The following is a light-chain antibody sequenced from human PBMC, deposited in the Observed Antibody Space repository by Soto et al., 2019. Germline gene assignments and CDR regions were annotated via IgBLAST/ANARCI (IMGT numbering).Light chain of an antibody. CDR2: DAS. J-gene: IGKJ5*01. CDR1: QSVSSS. CDR3: QVRTNWSIA. Sequence: EIVLTQSPATLSLSPGESATLSCRASQSVSSSLAWYQQKPGQAPRLLLYDASNRATGIPARFSGTGSGTDFTLTINNLETEDLAVYYCQVRTNWSIAFGRGTRREIK. V-gene: IGKV3-11*01.